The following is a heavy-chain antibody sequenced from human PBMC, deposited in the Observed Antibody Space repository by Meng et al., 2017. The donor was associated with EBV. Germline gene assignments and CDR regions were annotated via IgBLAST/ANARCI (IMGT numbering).Heavy chain of an antibody. CDR3: AKSRSSTPGVVDY. CDR1: GGSFSGYY. Sequence: QVQLQQWGGGLFKPSETLSLTCAVYGGSFSGYYWSWIRQPPGKGLEWIGEINHSGSTNYNPSLKSRVTISVDTSKNQFSLKLGSVTAADTAVYYCAKSRSSTPGVVDYWGQGTLVTVSS. V-gene: IGHV4-34*01. J-gene: IGHJ4*02. CDR2: INHSGST. D-gene: IGHD3-10*01.